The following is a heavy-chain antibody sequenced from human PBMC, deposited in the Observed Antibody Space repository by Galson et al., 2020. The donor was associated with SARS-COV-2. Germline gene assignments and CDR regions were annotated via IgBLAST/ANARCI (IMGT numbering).Heavy chain of an antibody. D-gene: IGHD6-13*01. J-gene: IGHJ4*02. CDR1: GFTFSSYA. Sequence: GGSLRLSCAASGFTFSSYAMHWVRQAPGKGLEWVAVISYDGSNKYYADSVKGRFTISRDNSKNTLCLQMNSLRAEDTAVYYCARIGVAAAERRAGYFDYWGQGTLVTVSS. CDR3: ARIGVAAAERRAGYFDY. CDR2: ISYDGSNK. V-gene: IGHV3-30*04.